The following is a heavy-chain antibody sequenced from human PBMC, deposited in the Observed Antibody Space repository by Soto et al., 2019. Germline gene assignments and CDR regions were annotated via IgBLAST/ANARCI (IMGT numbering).Heavy chain of an antibody. J-gene: IGHJ3*02. V-gene: IGHV1-18*01. CDR3: ASKSTEYSGYDFDAFDI. CDR2: ISAYNGNT. D-gene: IGHD5-12*01. CDR1: GYTFTSYG. Sequence: ASVKVSCKASGYTFTSYGISWVRQAPGQGLEWMGWISAYNGNTNYAQKLQGRVTMTTDTSTSTAYMELRSLRSDDTAVYYCASKSTEYSGYDFDAFDIWGQGTMVTVS.